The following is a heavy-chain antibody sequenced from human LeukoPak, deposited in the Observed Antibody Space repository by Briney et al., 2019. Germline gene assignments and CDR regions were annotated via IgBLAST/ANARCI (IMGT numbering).Heavy chain of an antibody. D-gene: IGHD3-10*01. V-gene: IGHV3-48*01. Sequence: GGSLRLSCAASGFTFSSYGMNWVRQAPGKGLEWISYVSFSSHIISYADSVKGRFTISRDNAQNSLDLQMNSLRAEDTAVYYCAREAVTYGSGADPLDYWGQGTLVTVSS. CDR2: VSFSSHII. J-gene: IGHJ4*02. CDR3: AREAVTYGSGADPLDY. CDR1: GFTFSSYG.